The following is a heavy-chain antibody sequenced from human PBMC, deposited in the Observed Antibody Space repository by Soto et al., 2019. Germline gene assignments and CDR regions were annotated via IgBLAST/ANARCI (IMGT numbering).Heavy chain of an antibody. D-gene: IGHD1-1*01. CDR3: TRHYPWNHNYYYYGMDV. CDR2: IRSKANSYAT. CDR1: GFTFSGSA. Sequence: GGSLRLSCAASGFTFSGSAMHWVRQASGKGLEWVGRIRSKANSYATAYAASVKGRFTISRDDSKNTAYLQMNSLKTEDTAVYYCTRHYPWNHNYYYYGMDVWGQGTTVTVSS. J-gene: IGHJ6*02. V-gene: IGHV3-73*01.